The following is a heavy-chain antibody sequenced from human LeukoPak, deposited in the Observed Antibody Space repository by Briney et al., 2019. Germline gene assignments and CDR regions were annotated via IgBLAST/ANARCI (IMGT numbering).Heavy chain of an antibody. CDR1: GFTVSSNY. CDR3: ARESGPYGSGRGIFDY. CDR2: IYSGGST. V-gene: IGHV3-66*02. J-gene: IGHJ4*02. D-gene: IGHD3-10*01. Sequence: GSLRLSCAASGFTVSSNYMSWVRQAPGKGLEWVSVIYSGGSTYYSDSVTGRFTISRDNSKSTLYLQMNSLRAEDTAVYYCARESGPYGSGRGIFDYWGQGTLVTVSS.